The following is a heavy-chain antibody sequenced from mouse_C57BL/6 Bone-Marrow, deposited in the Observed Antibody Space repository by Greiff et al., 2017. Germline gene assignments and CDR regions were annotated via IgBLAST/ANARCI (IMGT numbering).Heavy chain of an antibody. J-gene: IGHJ2*01. Sequence: VQLKESGPELVKPGASVKISCKASGYAFSSSWMNWVKQRPGKGLEWIGRIYPGDGDTNYNGKFKGKATLTADNSSSTAYMQLRSLTSEDSAVSVWARSRGNYPVDYWGQGTTLTVSS. D-gene: IGHD2-1*01. CDR1: GYAFSSSW. V-gene: IGHV1-82*01. CDR3: ARSRGNYPVDY. CDR2: IYPGDGDT.